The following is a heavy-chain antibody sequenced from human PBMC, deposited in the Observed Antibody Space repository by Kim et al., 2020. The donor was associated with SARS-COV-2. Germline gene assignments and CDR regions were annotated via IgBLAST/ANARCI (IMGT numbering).Heavy chain of an antibody. J-gene: IGHJ6*02. CDR2: IIPIFGTA. D-gene: IGHD6-6*01. V-gene: IGHV1-69*13. CDR1: GGTFSSYA. CDR3: ASRMGYSSSSVKVRGPLYYYYGMDV. Sequence: SVKVSCKASGGTFSSYAISWVRQAPGQGLEWMGGIIPIFGTANYAQKFQGRVTITADESTSTAYMELSSLRSEDTAVYYCASRMGYSSSSVKVRGPLYYYYGMDVWGQGTTVTVSS.